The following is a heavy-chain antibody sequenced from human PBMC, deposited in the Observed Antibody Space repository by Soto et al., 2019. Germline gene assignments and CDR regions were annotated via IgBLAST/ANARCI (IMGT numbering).Heavy chain of an antibody. CDR1: GYTFTSYA. D-gene: IGHD6-19*01. CDR3: ARDPVGVQWLAPFDY. J-gene: IGHJ4*02. Sequence: ASVKVSCKASGYTFTSYAMHWVRQAPGQRLEWMGWINAGNGNTKYSQKFQGRVTITRDTSASTAYMELRSLRTDDTAVYYCARDPVGVQWLAPFDYWGQGTLVTVSS. V-gene: IGHV1-3*01. CDR2: INAGNGNT.